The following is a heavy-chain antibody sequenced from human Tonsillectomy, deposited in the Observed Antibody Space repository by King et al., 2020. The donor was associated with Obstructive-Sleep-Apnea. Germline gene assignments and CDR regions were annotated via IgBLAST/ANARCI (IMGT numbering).Heavy chain of an antibody. CDR2: IYYSGST. CDR3: ARHGGFGGYDYVSWFDP. D-gene: IGHD5-12*01. Sequence: VQLQESGPGLVKPSETLSLTCTVSGGSISSYYWSWIRQPPGKGLEWIGYIYYSGSTNYNPSLKSRVTISVDTSKKQFSLKLSSVTAADTAVYYCARHGGFGGYDYVSWFDPWGQGTLVTVSS. CDR1: GGSISSYY. J-gene: IGHJ5*02. V-gene: IGHV4-59*08.